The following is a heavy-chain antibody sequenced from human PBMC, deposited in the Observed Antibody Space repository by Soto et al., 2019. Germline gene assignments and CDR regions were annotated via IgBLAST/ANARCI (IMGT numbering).Heavy chain of an antibody. Sequence: QEQLVQSGAEVKKPGSSVKVSCKAAGGTFSDFAITWVRQAPGQGLEWMGGVIPSFGTANYAQKFQGRVTFAADKSTRTAYMELSSLRSEDTAVYYCAQEKGSPMIYWYFDLWCRGTLVTVSS. CDR2: VIPSFGTA. D-gene: IGHD3-16*01. CDR3: AQEKGSPMIYWYFDL. CDR1: GGTFSDFA. V-gene: IGHV1-69*06. J-gene: IGHJ2*01.